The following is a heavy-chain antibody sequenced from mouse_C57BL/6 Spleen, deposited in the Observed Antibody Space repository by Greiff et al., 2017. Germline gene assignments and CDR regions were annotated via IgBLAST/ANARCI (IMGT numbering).Heavy chain of an antibody. D-gene: IGHD2-4*01. Sequence: QVQLQQPGAELVKPGASVKLSCKASGYTFTSYWMHWVKQRPGQGLEWIGVIHPNSGSTNYNEKFKSKATLTVDKSSSTAYMQLSSLTSEDSAVYYCARGDYDGGYAMDYWGQGTSVTVSS. CDR2: IHPNSGST. J-gene: IGHJ4*01. V-gene: IGHV1-64*01. CDR1: GYTFTSYW. CDR3: ARGDYDGGYAMDY.